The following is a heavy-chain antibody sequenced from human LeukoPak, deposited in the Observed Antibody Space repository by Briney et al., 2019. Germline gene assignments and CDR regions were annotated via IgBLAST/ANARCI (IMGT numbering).Heavy chain of an antibody. CDR3: ARLNSGRTLDY. CDR1: GGSFSGYY. CDR2: INHSGST. V-gene: IGHV4-34*01. J-gene: IGHJ4*02. Sequence: PSETLSLTCAVYGGSFSGYYWRWIRQPPGKGLEWIGEINHSGSTNYNSSLKSRVTISVDTSKNQFSLKLNSVTAADTAVYFCARLNSGRTLDYWGQGTLVTVSS. D-gene: IGHD6-19*01.